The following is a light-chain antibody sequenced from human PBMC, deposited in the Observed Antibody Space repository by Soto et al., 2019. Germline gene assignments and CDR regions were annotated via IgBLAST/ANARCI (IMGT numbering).Light chain of an antibody. CDR2: DVS. CDR1: SSDIGGYNY. V-gene: IGLV2-14*03. Sequence: QSALTQPASVSGSPGQSITISCTGTSSDIGGYNYVSWYQQHPGKVPKLIIYDVSNRPSGVSNRFSGSKSGNAASLTISGLQAEYEADYYCSSYTSTSTLYVFGTGTKLTVL. CDR3: SSYTSTSTLYV. J-gene: IGLJ1*01.